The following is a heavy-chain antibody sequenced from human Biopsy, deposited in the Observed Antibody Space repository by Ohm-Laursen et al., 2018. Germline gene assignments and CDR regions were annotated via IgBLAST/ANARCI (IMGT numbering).Heavy chain of an antibody. V-gene: IGHV3-11*01. Sequence: SLRLSCAASGFTFSDYYMNWIRQAPGKGLEWVSFITNTVRTVYADSVKGRFTISRDNADNSLHLQMKSLRAEDTAVYYCARELGNGMDVWGQGTPVTVSS. CDR3: ARELGNGMDV. J-gene: IGHJ6*02. CDR1: GFTFSDYY. CDR2: ITNTVRTV.